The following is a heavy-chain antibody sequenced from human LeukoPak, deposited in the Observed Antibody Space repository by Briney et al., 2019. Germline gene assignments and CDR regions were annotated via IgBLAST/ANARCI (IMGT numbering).Heavy chain of an antibody. Sequence: SETLSLTCTVSGGSISSYYWSWIRQPPGKGLEWIGYIYTSGTTYYNPSLKGRVTMSVDTSMNQFSLKVSSVTAADTAMYYCAREDYQLLSGSFYYYMDVWGTGTTVTVSS. CDR1: GGSISSYY. J-gene: IGHJ6*03. CDR3: AREDYQLLSGSFYYYMDV. V-gene: IGHV4-4*08. D-gene: IGHD2-2*01. CDR2: IYTSGTT.